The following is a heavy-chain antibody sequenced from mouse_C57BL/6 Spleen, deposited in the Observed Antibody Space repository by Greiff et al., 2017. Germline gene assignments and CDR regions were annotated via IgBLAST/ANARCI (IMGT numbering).Heavy chain of an antibody. CDR3: ARYYYGSRGAY. V-gene: IGHV1-55*01. D-gene: IGHD1-1*01. Sequence: QVQLQQPGAELVKPGASVKMSCKASGYTFTSYWITWVKQRPGQGLEWIGDIYPGSGSTNYNEKFKSKATLTVDTSSSTAYMQLSSLTSEDAAVYYCARYYYGSRGAYWGQGTLVTVSA. CDR1: GYTFTSYW. CDR2: IYPGSGST. J-gene: IGHJ3*01.